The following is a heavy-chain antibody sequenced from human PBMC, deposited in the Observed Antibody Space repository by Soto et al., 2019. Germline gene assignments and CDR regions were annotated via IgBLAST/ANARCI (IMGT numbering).Heavy chain of an antibody. CDR1: GFTFSSYD. V-gene: IGHV3-13*01. J-gene: IGHJ6*04. Sequence: EVQLVESGGGLVKPGGSLRLSCAASGFTFSSYDRHWVRQTTGKGLEWVSGIGSAGDTSYPGSVKGRFTISRENAKSSLYLQMNSLRAGDTAVYYCARGLDVWGKGTTVTVSS. CDR2: IGSAGDT. CDR3: ARGLDV.